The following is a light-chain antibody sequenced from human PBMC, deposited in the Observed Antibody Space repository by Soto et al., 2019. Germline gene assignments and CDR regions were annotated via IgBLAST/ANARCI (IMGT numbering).Light chain of an antibody. Sequence: QSALTQPASVSGSPGQSITISCTGTSSDVGGYNYVSWYQQHPGKAPKLMIYEVSNRPSGVSDRFSGSKSGNTASLTISGLQPEDEAEYHCSSYAGYSTSVVFGGGTKVTVL. CDR2: EVS. CDR1: SSDVGGYNY. CDR3: SSYAGYSTSVV. J-gene: IGLJ2*01. V-gene: IGLV2-23*02.